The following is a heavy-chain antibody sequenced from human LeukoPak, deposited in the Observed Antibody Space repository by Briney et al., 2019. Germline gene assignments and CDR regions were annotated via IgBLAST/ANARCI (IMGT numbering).Heavy chain of an antibody. Sequence: PGGSLRLSCAASGFTFSSYAMSWVRQAPGKGLEWVSAVGGSVGSTFYADSVKGRFTISRDNSKNTLHLQMNSLRAEDTAVYYCAKDRYSSSWSRFDYWGQGTLVTVSS. V-gene: IGHV3-23*01. J-gene: IGHJ4*02. CDR1: GFTFSSYA. CDR3: AKDRYSSSWSRFDY. D-gene: IGHD6-13*01. CDR2: VGGSVGST.